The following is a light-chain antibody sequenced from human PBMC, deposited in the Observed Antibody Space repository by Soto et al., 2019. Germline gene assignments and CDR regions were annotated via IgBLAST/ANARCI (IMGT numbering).Light chain of an antibody. CDR1: SSDVGSYNL. CDR3: CSYAGSSYV. CDR2: EVS. V-gene: IGLV2-23*02. J-gene: IGLJ1*01. Sequence: QSALTQPVSVSGSPGQSITISCTGTSSDVGSYNLVSWYQQHPGKAPKLMIYEVSKRPSGVSNRFSGSKSGNTASLTISGLQAEDDADYYCCSYAGSSYVFGPGSKVTVL.